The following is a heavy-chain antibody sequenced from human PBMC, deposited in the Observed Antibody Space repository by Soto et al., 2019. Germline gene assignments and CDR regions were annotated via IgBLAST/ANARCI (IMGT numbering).Heavy chain of an antibody. D-gene: IGHD3-22*01. Sequence: KPSETLSLTCAVYGGSFSGYYWSWIRQPPGKGLEWIGEINHSGSTNYNPSLKSRVTISVDTSKNQFSLKLSSVTAADTAVYYCARAYYYDSSGYFLDYWGQGTLVTVSS. V-gene: IGHV4-34*01. CDR2: INHSGST. CDR3: ARAYYYDSSGYFLDY. CDR1: GGSFSGYY. J-gene: IGHJ4*02.